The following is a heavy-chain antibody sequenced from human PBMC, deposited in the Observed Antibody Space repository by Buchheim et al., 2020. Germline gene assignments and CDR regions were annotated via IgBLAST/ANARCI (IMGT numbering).Heavy chain of an antibody. Sequence: VQLQESGPGLVKPSQTLSLTCTVSGGSISSGSYFWSWIRQPAGKGLEWIGRIPSGGSTNYNASLKSRVIISADTPKNQFSLILTSVTAADTAVYYCAKTGGTYYYGLDVWGQGT. D-gene: IGHD3-16*01. CDR3: AKTGGTYYYGLDV. CDR2: IPSGGST. V-gene: IGHV4-61*02. CDR1: GGSISSGSYF. J-gene: IGHJ6*02.